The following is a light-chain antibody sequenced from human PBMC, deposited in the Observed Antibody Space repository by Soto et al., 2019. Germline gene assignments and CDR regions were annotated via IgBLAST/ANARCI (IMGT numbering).Light chain of an antibody. J-gene: IGKJ1*01. V-gene: IGKV3-11*01. CDR3: QQRSNWPPWT. CDR1: QSVSSY. CDR2: DAS. Sequence: EIVLTQSPATLSLSPGERATLSCRASQSVSSYLAWYQQKPGQAPRLLIYDASNRATGIPARFSGSGSGTDFTLTISSLEPEDVAVYYCQQRSNWPPWTFGRGTKVEIK.